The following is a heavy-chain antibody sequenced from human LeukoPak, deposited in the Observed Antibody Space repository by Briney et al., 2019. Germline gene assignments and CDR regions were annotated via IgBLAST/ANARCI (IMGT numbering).Heavy chain of an antibody. Sequence: GGSLRLSCAAPGFTVSSYEMKWVRQAPGKGLEWVSYISSSCFLISYPDPVKGRFTISRDNAKNSLYLQMNSLRAKDTAVYYCARMDPYCGGDCYTRDAFDICGQGTMVTVSS. D-gene: IGHD2-21*02. J-gene: IGHJ3*02. CDR2: ISSSCFLI. CDR3: ARMDPYCGGDCYTRDAFDI. CDR1: GFTVSSYE. V-gene: IGHV3-48*03.